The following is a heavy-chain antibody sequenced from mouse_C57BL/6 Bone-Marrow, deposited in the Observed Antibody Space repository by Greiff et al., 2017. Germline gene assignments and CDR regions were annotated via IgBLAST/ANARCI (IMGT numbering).Heavy chain of an antibody. CDR3: ALGFAY. CDR1: GYTFTSYW. CDR2: IDPSDSAT. V-gene: IGHV1-52*01. J-gene: IGHJ3*01. Sequence: QVQLQQPGAELVRPGSSVKLSCKASGYTFTSYWMHWVQQRPIQGLEWIGNIDPSDSATHYNQKFKDKATLTVDQSSITAYMQLSSLTSEDSAVYYCALGFAYRGQGTLVTVSA.